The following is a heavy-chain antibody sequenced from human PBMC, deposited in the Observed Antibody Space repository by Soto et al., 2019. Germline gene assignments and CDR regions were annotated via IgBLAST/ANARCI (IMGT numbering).Heavy chain of an antibody. D-gene: IGHD4-17*01. CDR3: AREKEDDSGDYNAFDI. J-gene: IGHJ3*02. CDR1: GDSINNGDCY. CDR2: IYYSGTK. Sequence: QVQLQESGPGLVKPSQTLSLTCTVSGDSINNGDCYWSWLRQLPGKGLEWIGYIYYSGTKYYNPSLQSRVSMSVDTSKNQFSLNLTSVTAADTAVYYCAREKEDDSGDYNAFDILGQGTVVTVSS. V-gene: IGHV4-31*03.